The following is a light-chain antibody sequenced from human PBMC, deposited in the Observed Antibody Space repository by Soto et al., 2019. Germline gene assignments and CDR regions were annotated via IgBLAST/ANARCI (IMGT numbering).Light chain of an antibody. Sequence: QSVLTQPPSVSGAPGQRVTISCTGSSSNIGAGYEIHWYQQLPGTAPKLLIYGNSNRPSGVPDRFSGSKSGTSASLAITGLQAEDDANYYCQSYDTSLSISGVFGGGTKVTVL. V-gene: IGLV1-40*01. CDR1: SSNIGAGYE. CDR2: GNS. J-gene: IGLJ3*02. CDR3: QSYDTSLSISGV.